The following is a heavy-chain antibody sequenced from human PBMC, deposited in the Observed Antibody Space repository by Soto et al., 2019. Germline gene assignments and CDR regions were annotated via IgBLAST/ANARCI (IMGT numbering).Heavy chain of an antibody. CDR2: IKQDGSEK. J-gene: IGHJ4*02. CDR1: GFTFSSYW. CDR3: ARVPAAIPADY. D-gene: IGHD2-2*01. V-gene: IGHV3-7*01. Sequence: GGSLRLSCAASGFTFSSYWMSWVRQAPGKGLEWVANIKQDGSEKYYVDSVKGRFTISRDNAKNSLYLQMNSLRAEDTAVYYRARVPAAIPADYWGQGTLVTVSS.